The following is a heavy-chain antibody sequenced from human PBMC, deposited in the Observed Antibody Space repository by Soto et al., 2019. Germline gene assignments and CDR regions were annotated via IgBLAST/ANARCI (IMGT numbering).Heavy chain of an antibody. D-gene: IGHD3-10*01. CDR2: MNPNSGNT. Sequence: ASVKVSCKASGYTFTSYDINWVRQATGQGLEWMGWMNPNSGNTGYAQKFQGRVTMTRNTSISTAYMELNSLRVDDTAVYYCARSASGTFDVWGQGTMVTVSS. CDR3: ARSASGTFDV. V-gene: IGHV1-8*01. CDR1: GYTFTSYD. J-gene: IGHJ3*01.